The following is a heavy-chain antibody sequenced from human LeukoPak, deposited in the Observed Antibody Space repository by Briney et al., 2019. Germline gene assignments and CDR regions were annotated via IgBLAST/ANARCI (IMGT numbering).Heavy chain of an antibody. J-gene: IGHJ4*02. CDR1: GYNFTSYW. V-gene: IGHV5-10-1*01. CDR2: IDPSDSYT. CDR3: ARHAGSGSYSYYFDY. Sequence: GESLKISCKGSGYNFTSYWISWVRQMPGKGLEWMGRIDPSDSYTNYSPSFQGHVTISADKSISTAYLQWSSLKASDTAMYYCARHAGSGSYSYYFDYWGQGTLVTVSS. D-gene: IGHD3-10*01.